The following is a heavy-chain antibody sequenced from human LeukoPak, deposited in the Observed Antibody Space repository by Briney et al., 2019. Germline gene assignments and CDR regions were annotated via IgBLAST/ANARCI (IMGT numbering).Heavy chain of an antibody. CDR3: ARGFVYCGGDCYQSERAFDI. Sequence: GASVKVSCKASGYTFTGYYMHWVRRAPGQGLEWMGWINPNSGGTKYAQKFQGRVTMTTDTSISTAYMELSGPRSDDMAVYYCARGFVYCGGDCYQSERAFDIWGQGTMVSVSS. CDR1: GYTFTGYY. V-gene: IGHV1-2*02. CDR2: INPNSGGT. J-gene: IGHJ3*02. D-gene: IGHD2-21*01.